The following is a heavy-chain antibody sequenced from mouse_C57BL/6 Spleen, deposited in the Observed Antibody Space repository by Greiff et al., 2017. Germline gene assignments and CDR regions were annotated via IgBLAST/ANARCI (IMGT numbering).Heavy chain of an antibody. CDR2: ISYDGSN. D-gene: IGHD3-2*02. V-gene: IGHV3-6*01. CDR3: ARGGAAQSNWFAY. J-gene: IGHJ3*01. CDR1: GYSITSGYY. Sequence: EVKLMESGPGLVKPSQSLSLTCSVTGYSITSGYYWNWIRQFPGNKLEWMGYISYDGSNNYNPYLQNRISITRDTYTYQLVLKLQTVTTADTATYYCARGGAAQSNWFAYWGQGTLVTVSA.